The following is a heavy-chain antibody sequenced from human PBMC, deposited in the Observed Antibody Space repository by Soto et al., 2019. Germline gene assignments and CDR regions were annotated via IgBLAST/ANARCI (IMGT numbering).Heavy chain of an antibody. D-gene: IGHD2-21*01. V-gene: IGHV3-7*04. Sequence: EVQLVESGGGLVQPGESLRLSCAASGFTFSNYWMSWVRQAPGKGLEWVANIKPDGSEKYYVDSVKGRFTISRDNAKNSLDLQMNSLKAEDTAVYYCAWGVRDRYWGQGTLVTVSS. CDR2: IKPDGSEK. CDR3: AWGVRDRY. J-gene: IGHJ4*02. CDR1: GFTFSNYW.